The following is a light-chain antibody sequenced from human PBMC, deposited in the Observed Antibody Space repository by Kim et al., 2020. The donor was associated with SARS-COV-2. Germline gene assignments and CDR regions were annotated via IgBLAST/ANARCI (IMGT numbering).Light chain of an antibody. CDR2: QDS. CDR1: KLGDKY. V-gene: IGLV3-1*01. Sequence: SGSPGQTASITCSGDKLGDKYACWYQQKPGQSPVLVIYQDSKRPSGIAERFSGSNSGNTATLTISGTQAMDEADYYCQAWDSSTAVFGGGTQLTVL. CDR3: QAWDSSTAV. J-gene: IGLJ2*01.